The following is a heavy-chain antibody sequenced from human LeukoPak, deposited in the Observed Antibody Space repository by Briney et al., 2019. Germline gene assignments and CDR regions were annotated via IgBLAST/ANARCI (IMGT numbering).Heavy chain of an antibody. J-gene: IGHJ4*02. CDR3: ARNRGDPSYFDY. Sequence: GGSLRLSCAASGFTFSSYEMNWVRQAPGKGLEWVSYISSSGSTIYYADSVKGRFTISRDNAKNSLYLQMNSLRAEDTAVYYCARNRGDPSYFDYWGQGTLVTVSS. V-gene: IGHV3-48*03. CDR1: GFTFSSYE. D-gene: IGHD4-17*01. CDR2: ISSSGSTI.